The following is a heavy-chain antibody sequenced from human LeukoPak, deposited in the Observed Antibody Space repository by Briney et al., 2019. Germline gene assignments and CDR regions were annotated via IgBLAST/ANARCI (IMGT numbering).Heavy chain of an antibody. Sequence: GGSLRLSCAASGFTFSSYAMSWVRQAPGKGLEWVSSISSSSSYIYYADSVKGRFTISRDNAKNSLYLQMNSLRAEDTAVYYCARDRIVVVPAARDDAFDIWGQGTMVTVSS. J-gene: IGHJ3*02. CDR3: ARDRIVVVPAARDDAFDI. D-gene: IGHD2-2*01. CDR2: ISSSSSYI. CDR1: GFTFSSYA. V-gene: IGHV3-21*01.